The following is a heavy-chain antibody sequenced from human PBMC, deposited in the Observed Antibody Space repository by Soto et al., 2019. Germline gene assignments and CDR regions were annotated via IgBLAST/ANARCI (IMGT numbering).Heavy chain of an antibody. J-gene: IGHJ6*02. Sequence: GGSLRLSCAASGFTFDDYAIHWVRQAPGKGLEWVSGISWNSGSIGYADSVKGRFTISRDNAKNSLYLQMNSLRAEDTALYHCAKDMGSSSHYYYYGMDVWGQGTTVTVSS. CDR3: AKDMGSSSHYYYYGMDV. CDR1: GFTFDDYA. V-gene: IGHV3-9*01. D-gene: IGHD6-6*01. CDR2: ISWNSGSI.